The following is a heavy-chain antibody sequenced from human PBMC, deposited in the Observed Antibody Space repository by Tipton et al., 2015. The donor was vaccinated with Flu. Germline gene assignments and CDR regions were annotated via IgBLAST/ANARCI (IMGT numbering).Heavy chain of an antibody. CDR3: ARGPAY. CDR2: VSGGGGTR. V-gene: IGHV3-23*01. J-gene: IGHJ4*02. Sequence: GSLRLSCAASGFTFSRYAMSWVRQAPGKGLEWVSAVSGGGGTRYFADSVKGRFTISRDNIKNTLFLQMNSLRAEDTAVYYCARGPAYWGQGTLVTVSS. CDR1: GFTFSRYA.